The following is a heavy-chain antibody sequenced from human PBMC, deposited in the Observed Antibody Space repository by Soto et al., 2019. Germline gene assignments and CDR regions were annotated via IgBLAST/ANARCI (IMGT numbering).Heavy chain of an antibody. CDR1: GSTFTVDA. V-gene: IGHV1-3*01. J-gene: IGHJ6*01. D-gene: IGHD4-4*01. CDR2: INAGNGNT. Sequence: AALLNGYCNAFGSTFTVDASHRLIRHTEERGEWMGWINAGNGNTKYSQKFQGRVTITRDTSASTAYMELSRLRSEDTAVYYCASSYSNYDVIDYYFYVMDVLGQGTTVTVSS. CDR3: ASSYSNYDVIDYYFYVMDV.